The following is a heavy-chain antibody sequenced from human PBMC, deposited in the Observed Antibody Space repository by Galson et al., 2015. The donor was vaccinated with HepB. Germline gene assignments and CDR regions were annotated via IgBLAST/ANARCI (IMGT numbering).Heavy chain of an antibody. J-gene: IGHJ4*02. CDR1: GFTFTSSA. D-gene: IGHD1-26*01. Sequence: SVKVSCKASGFTFTSSAVQWVRQARGQRLEWIGWIVVGSGNTNYAQKFQERVTITRDMSTSTAYMELSSLRSEDTAVYYCAAAAGGSYFPNFDNWGQGTVVTVSS. CDR2: IVVGSGNT. CDR3: AAAAGGSYFPNFDN. V-gene: IGHV1-58*01.